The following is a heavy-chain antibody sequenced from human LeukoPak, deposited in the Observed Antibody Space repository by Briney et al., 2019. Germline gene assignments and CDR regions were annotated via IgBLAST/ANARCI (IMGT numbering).Heavy chain of an antibody. Sequence: PGGSLRLSCAASGFAFSSYWMHWVRQAPGKGLVWVSRINSDGSSTSYADSVKGRFTISRDNAKNTLYLQMNSLRAEDTAVYYCARVGDIVVVPAADFDYWGQGTLVTVSS. CDR2: INSDGSST. V-gene: IGHV3-74*01. CDR1: GFAFSSYW. J-gene: IGHJ4*02. CDR3: ARVGDIVVVPAADFDY. D-gene: IGHD2-2*01.